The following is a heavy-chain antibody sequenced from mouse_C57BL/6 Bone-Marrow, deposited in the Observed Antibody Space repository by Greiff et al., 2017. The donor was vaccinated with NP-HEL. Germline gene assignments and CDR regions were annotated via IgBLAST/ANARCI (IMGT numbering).Heavy chain of an antibody. Sequence: VKLQQSGAELVRPGASVTLSCKASGYTFTDYEMHWVKQTPVHGLEWIGAIDPETGGTAYNQKFKGKAILTAYKSSSTSYMELNSLTSEDSAVYYCARKTLIYDYGSSYDYWGQGTTLTVSS. J-gene: IGHJ2*01. V-gene: IGHV1-15*01. CDR1: GYTFTDYE. CDR2: IDPETGGT. CDR3: ARKTLIYDYGSSYDY. D-gene: IGHD1-1*01.